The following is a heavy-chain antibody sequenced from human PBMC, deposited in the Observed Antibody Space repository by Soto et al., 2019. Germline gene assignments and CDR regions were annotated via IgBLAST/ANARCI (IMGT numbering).Heavy chain of an antibody. V-gene: IGHV1-3*01. J-gene: IGHJ4*02. CDR2: INAGEGNT. D-gene: IGHD3-10*01. Sequence: ASVKVSCKASGYPFPNYGIHWVRQAPGQGLEWVGWINAGEGNTRYSHKFQGRVTMTTDTSTSTAYMELRSLRSDDTAVYYCARENRNSGPPLAYWGQGTLVTVSS. CDR1: GYPFPNYG. CDR3: ARENRNSGPPLAY.